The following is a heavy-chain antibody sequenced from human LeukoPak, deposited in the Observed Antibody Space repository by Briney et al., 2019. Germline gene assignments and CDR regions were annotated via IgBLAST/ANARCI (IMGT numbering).Heavy chain of an antibody. CDR2: ISSSSSYI. D-gene: IGHD2-8*01. Sequence: PGGSLRLSCAASGFTFSSYSMNWVRQAPGKGLEWVSSISSSSSYIYYADSVKGRLTISRDNAKNSLYLQMNSLRAEDTAVYYCARTLRLYGDYFDYWGQGTLVTVSS. CDR1: GFTFSSYS. V-gene: IGHV3-21*01. J-gene: IGHJ4*02. CDR3: ARTLRLYGDYFDY.